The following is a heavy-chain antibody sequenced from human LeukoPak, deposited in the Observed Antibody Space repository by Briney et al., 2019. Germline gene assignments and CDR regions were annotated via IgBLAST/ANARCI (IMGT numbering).Heavy chain of an antibody. CDR1: GGSMTTHH. D-gene: IGHD5-18*01. J-gene: IGHJ4*02. CDR2: VFDSGRT. Sequence: PSETLSLTCTVSGGSMTTHHWNWIRQTPGKGLEWIGYVFDSGRTKENPSLKSRVTLSADTSKNQLSLRLSSVTAADTAVYYCTTVKRGNIFGYFDFWGQGILVTVSS. CDR3: TTVKRGNIFGYFDF. V-gene: IGHV4-59*11.